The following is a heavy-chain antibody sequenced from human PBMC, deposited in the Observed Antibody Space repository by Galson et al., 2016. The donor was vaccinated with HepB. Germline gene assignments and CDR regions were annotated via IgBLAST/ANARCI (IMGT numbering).Heavy chain of an antibody. CDR1: EFTFSSYA. CDR3: AKDLWVRQQLAYYFDY. V-gene: IGHV3-23*01. J-gene: IGHJ4*02. D-gene: IGHD6-13*01. CDR2: ISHSGGTT. Sequence: SLRLSCAASEFTFSSYAMAWVRQAPGKGLEWVSGISHSGGTTYYADSVEGRFTVSRDNSKNTLYLQMSSLRAEDTAVYYCAKDLWVRQQLAYYFDYWGQGTLVTVSS.